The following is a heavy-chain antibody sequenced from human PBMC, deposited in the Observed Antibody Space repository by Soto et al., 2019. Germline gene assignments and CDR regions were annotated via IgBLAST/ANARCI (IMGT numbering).Heavy chain of an antibody. CDR1: GFTLSGYA. V-gene: IGHV3-64*01. D-gene: IGHD6-6*01. CDR3: ARRARPDFYYMDV. Sequence: GGSLRLSCAASGFTLSGYARDWVRQAPGKGLEYVSGISSNGVGTYYANSVQGRFTISRDNSRDTVYLQMGSLRPEDMAVYYCARRARPDFYYMDVWGKGTTVTVSS. CDR2: ISSNGVGT. J-gene: IGHJ6*03.